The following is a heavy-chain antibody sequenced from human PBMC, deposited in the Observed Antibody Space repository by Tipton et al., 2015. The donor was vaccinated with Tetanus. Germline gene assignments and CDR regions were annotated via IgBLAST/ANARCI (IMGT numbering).Heavy chain of an antibody. J-gene: IGHJ4*02. Sequence: QLVQSGSELKKPGASVKVSCKASGYTFTSFGINWVRQAPGQGLEWMGWINTDKGSTNYAQNLQGRVIMTTDTSTLTAYMELRNLRSDDTAVYYGARGGTMDYWGQGTLVTVSA. D-gene: IGHD1-1*01. CDR1: GYTFTSFG. V-gene: IGHV1-18*01. CDR3: ARGGTMDY. CDR2: INTDKGST.